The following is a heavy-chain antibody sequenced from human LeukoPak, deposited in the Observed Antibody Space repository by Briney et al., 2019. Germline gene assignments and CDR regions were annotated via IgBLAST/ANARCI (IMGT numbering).Heavy chain of an antibody. CDR1: GGSISGHY. V-gene: IGHV4-59*08. J-gene: IGHJ4*02. D-gene: IGHD3-10*01. CDR2: IYSSGNT. Sequence: SETLSLTCTVSGGSISGHYWNWIRQPPVKGLEWIAYIYSSGNTKYNPSLESRVTMSVDTSKNQFSLKLSSVTAADTAVYYCARHFGSGTYPLDYWGQGTLVTVSS. CDR3: ARHFGSGTYPLDY.